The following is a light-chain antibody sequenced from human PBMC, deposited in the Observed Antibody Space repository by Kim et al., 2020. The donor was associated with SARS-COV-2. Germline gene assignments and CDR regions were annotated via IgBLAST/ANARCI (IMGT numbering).Light chain of an antibody. CDR1: SSDVGSYNR. J-gene: IGLJ2*01. CDR2: EIS. Sequence: QSALTQPPSVSGSPGQLVTIYCTGTSSDVGSYNRVSWYQQPPGTAPPKLMIYEISNRPSAVPDRFSASKSGNTASLTISGVQAEDEADYYCSSYTSSSPVVFGGGTKLTVL. V-gene: IGLV2-18*02. CDR3: SSYTSSSPVV.